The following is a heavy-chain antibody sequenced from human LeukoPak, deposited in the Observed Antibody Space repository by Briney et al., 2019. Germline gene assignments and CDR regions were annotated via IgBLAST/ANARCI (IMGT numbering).Heavy chain of an antibody. CDR2: INQDGTEK. Sequence: GGSLRLSCAASGFTFSSYSMTWVRQAPGKELEWVASINQDGTEKFSVDSVKGRFTISRDNARNSMYFEMNSLRAEDTAFYYCARNRRNYYAEEVYFDYWGQGALVTVSS. CDR3: ARNRRNYYAEEVYFDY. V-gene: IGHV3-7*03. D-gene: IGHD3-10*01. J-gene: IGHJ4*02. CDR1: GFTFSSYS.